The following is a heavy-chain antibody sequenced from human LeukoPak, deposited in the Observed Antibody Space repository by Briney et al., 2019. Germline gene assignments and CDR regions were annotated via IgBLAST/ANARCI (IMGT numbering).Heavy chain of an antibody. CDR2: INPNSGGT. V-gene: IGHV1-2*02. D-gene: IGHD2-2*01. CDR1: GYTFTDYY. Sequence: ASVKVSCKASGYTFTDYYMHWVRQAPGQGLEWMGWINPNSGGTNYAQKFQGRVTMTRDTSISTAFMEPNRLRSDDTAVYYCAREGYCSSTSCYAWFDPWGQGTLATVSS. J-gene: IGHJ5*02. CDR3: AREGYCSSTSCYAWFDP.